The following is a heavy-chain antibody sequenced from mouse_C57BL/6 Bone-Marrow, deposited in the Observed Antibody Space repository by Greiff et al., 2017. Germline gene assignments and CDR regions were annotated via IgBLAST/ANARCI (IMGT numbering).Heavy chain of an antibody. J-gene: IGHJ3*01. CDR2: IYPGSGST. CDR1: GYTFTSYW. CDR3: ARGDYYYGREFEY. D-gene: IGHD1-1*01. Sequence: QVQLQQPGAELVKPGASVKMSCKASGYTFTSYWITWVKQRPGQGLEWIGDIYPGSGSTNYNEKFKSKATLTVDTSSRTAYMQLSSLTSEDSAVYYCARGDYYYGREFEYWGQGTLVTVSA. V-gene: IGHV1-55*01.